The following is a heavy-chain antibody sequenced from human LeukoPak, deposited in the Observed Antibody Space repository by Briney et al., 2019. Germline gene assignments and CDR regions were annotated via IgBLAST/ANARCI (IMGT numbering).Heavy chain of an antibody. CDR3: ARDLGNYYDSSGYYLDY. D-gene: IGHD3-22*01. V-gene: IGHV1-69*05. Sequence: ASVKVSCKASGYTFTSYGISWVRQAPGQGLEWMGGIIPIFGTANYAQKFQGRVTITTDESTSTAYMELSSLRSEDTAVYYCARDLGNYYDSSGYYLDYWGQGTLVTVSS. CDR1: GYTFTSYG. J-gene: IGHJ4*02. CDR2: IIPIFGTA.